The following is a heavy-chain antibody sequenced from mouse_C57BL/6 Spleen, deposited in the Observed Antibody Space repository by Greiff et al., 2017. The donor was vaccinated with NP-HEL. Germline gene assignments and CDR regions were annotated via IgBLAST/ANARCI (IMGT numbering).Heavy chain of an antibody. J-gene: IGHJ1*03. CDR2: ISSGSSTI. V-gene: IGHV5-17*01. CDR3: ARIEDFYWYFDV. CDR1: GFTFSDYG. Sequence: EVHLVESGGGLVKPGGSLKLSCAASGFTFSDYGMHWVRQAPEKGLEWVAYISSGSSTIYYADTVKGRFTISRDNAKNTLFLQMTSLRSEDTAMYYCARIEDFYWYFDVWGTGTTVTVSS.